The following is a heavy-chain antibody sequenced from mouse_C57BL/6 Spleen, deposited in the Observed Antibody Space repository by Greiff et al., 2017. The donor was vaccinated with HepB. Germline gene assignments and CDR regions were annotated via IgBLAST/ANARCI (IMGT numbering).Heavy chain of an antibody. V-gene: IGHV1-82*01. Sequence: QVQLQQSGPELVKPGASVKISCKASGYAFSSSWMNWVKQRPGKGLEWIGRIYPGDGDTNYNGKFKGKATLTADKSSSTAYMQLSSLTSEDSAVYFCARDDSSLNCFDYWGQGTTLTVSS. D-gene: IGHD2-12*01. CDR1: GYAFSSSW. J-gene: IGHJ2*01. CDR2: IYPGDGDT. CDR3: ARDDSSLNCFDY.